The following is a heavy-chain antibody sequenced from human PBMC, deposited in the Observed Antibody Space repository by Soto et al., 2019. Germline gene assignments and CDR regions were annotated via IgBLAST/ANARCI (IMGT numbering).Heavy chain of an antibody. D-gene: IGHD1-26*01. V-gene: IGHV3-73*01. CDR1: GFPFSGSI. Sequence: PGGSLRLSCAGSGFPFSGSIIHWVRQAPGKGLEWVGRIRSKANNYATAFAASVQGRVTISREDSKNTAFLQMNSLKIEDTAVYSCARNLGAKYGMDVWGQGTTVTVSS. J-gene: IGHJ6*02. CDR2: IRSKANNYAT. CDR3: ARNLGAKYGMDV.